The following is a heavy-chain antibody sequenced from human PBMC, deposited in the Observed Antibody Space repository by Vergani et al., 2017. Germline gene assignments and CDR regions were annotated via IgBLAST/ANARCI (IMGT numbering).Heavy chain of an antibody. J-gene: IGHJ4*02. V-gene: IGHV4-34*01. D-gene: IGHD1-26*01. CDR3: ARIYVLLPDKYYFDY. Sequence: QVQLQQWGAGLLKPSETLSLTCAVYGGSFSGYYWSWIRQPPGKGLEWIGEINHSGSTNYNPSLKSRVTISVDTSKNQFSLKLSSVTAADTAVYYGARIYVLLPDKYYFDYWGQGTLVTVSS. CDR1: GGSFSGYY. CDR2: INHSGST.